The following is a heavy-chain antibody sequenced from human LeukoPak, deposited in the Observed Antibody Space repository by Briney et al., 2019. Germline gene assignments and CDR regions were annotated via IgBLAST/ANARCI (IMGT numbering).Heavy chain of an antibody. V-gene: IGHV3-23*01. D-gene: IGHD6-6*01. J-gene: IGHJ4*02. Sequence: GGPLRLSCAVSVFTFNNDAMSWVRQAPGKGLEWVSAISDSGGDTYYADSVKGRFTISRDNFKNTLYLQMNSLRAEDTATYYCAKRIQYSSSSAYFDYWGQGTLVTVSS. CDR2: ISDSGGDT. CDR1: VFTFNNDA. CDR3: AKRIQYSSSSAYFDY.